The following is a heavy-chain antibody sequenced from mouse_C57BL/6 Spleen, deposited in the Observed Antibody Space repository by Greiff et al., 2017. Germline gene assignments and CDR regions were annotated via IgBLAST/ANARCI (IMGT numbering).Heavy chain of an antibody. CDR1: GYTFTSYW. CDR2: IDPSDSYT. J-gene: IGHJ3*01. D-gene: IGHD2-4*01. Sequence: VQLQQPGAELVMPGASVKLSCKASGYTFTSYWMHWVKQRPGQGLEWIGEIDPSDSYTNYNQKFKGKSTLTVDKSSSTAYMQLSSLTSEDSAVYYCARWGLPPFAYWGQGTLVTVSA. V-gene: IGHV1-69*01. CDR3: ARWGLPPFAY.